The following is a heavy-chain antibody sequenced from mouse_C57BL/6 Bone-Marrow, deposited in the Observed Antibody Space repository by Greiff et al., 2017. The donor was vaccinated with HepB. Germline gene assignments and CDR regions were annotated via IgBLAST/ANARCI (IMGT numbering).Heavy chain of an antibody. CDR1: GFTFSSYG. V-gene: IGHV5-6*01. CDR2: ISSGGSYT. CDR3: ARDGYYGYYAMDY. D-gene: IGHD2-3*01. J-gene: IGHJ4*01. Sequence: DVQLVESGGDLVKPGGSLKLSCAASGFTFSSYGMSWVRQTPDKRLEWVATISSGGSYTYYPDSVKGRFTISRDNAKNTLYLQMSSLKSEDTAMYYCARDGYYGYYAMDYWGQGTSVTVSS.